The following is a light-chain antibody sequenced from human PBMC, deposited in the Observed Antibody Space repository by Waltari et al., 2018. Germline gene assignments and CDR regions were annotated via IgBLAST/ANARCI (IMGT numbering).Light chain of an antibody. CDR3: CSHGGSTTRNI. Sequence: QSALTQPPSASGSPGQSVTISCTGTSSDVGGYNYVSWYQQHPGKAPKLMVYEVINRPSGVPDRFSGSKSGNTASLTISGLQADDEADYYCCSHGGSTTRNIFGAGTKVTVL. J-gene: IGLJ1*01. CDR1: SSDVGGYNY. CDR2: EVI. V-gene: IGLV2-8*01.